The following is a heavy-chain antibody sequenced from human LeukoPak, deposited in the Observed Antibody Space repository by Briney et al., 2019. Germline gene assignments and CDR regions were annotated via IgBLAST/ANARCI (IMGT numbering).Heavy chain of an antibody. CDR1: GYTFTIYG. CDR2: ISAYNGNT. D-gene: IGHD3-3*01. Sequence: ASVKVSCKASGYTFTIYGISWVRQAPGPGLEWMGWISAYNGNTNYAQKLQGRVTMTTDTSTSTAYMELRSLRSDDTAVYYCARGPADFTIFGVPIDYWGQGTLVTVSS. J-gene: IGHJ4*02. CDR3: ARGPADFTIFGVPIDY. V-gene: IGHV1-18*01.